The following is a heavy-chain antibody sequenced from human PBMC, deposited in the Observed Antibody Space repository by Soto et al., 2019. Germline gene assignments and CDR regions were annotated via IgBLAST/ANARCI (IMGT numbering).Heavy chain of an antibody. CDR2: IIPIFGTA. CDR1: GGTFSSYS. D-gene: IGHD6-6*01. J-gene: IGHJ5*02. Sequence: SVKVSCKASGGTFSSYSISWVRHAPGQGLEWMGGIIPIFGTANYAQKFQGRVTITADESTSTAYMELSSLRSEDTAVYYCARDHPIAARGGYNWFDPWGQGTLVTV. V-gene: IGHV1-69*13. CDR3: ARDHPIAARGGYNWFDP.